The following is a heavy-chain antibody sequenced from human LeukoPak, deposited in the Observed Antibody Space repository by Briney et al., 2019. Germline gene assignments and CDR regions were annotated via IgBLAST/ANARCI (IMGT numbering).Heavy chain of an antibody. CDR2: ITTSDGNT. V-gene: IGHV3-23*01. CDR1: GFTFSSYT. J-gene: IGHJ4*02. CDR3: AKDGGLWVSAHWGDS. Sequence: GGTLRLSCVASGFTFSSYTMSWVRHAPGKGLEWVSTITTSDGNTYYADSVKGRFTVSRDNSKNTLFLQMNSLRAEDTAVYYCAKDGGLWVSAHWGDSWGRGTLVTVSS. D-gene: IGHD3-16*01.